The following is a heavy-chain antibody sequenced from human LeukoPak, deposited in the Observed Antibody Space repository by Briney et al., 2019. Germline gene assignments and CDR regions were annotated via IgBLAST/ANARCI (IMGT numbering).Heavy chain of an antibody. Sequence: PGGSLRLSCAASGFTFSSYAMHWVRQAPGKGLEWVAVISYDGSNKYYADSVKGRFTISRDNSKNTLYLQMNSLRAEDTAVYYCATAHSSTSPWGQGTLVTVSS. CDR1: GFTFSSYA. V-gene: IGHV3-30-3*01. CDR3: ATAHSSTSP. D-gene: IGHD2-2*01. CDR2: ISYDGSNK. J-gene: IGHJ5*02.